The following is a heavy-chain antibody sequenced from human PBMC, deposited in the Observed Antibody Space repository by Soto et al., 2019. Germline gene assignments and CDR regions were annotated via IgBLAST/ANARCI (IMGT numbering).Heavy chain of an antibody. V-gene: IGHV1-69*13. CDR3: ARTEWYYYGSGSSLSDYYYYGMDV. CDR2: IIPIFGTA. CDR1: GGTFSSYA. Sequence: SVKVSCKASGGTFSSYAISWVRQAPGQGLEWMGGIIPIFGTANYAQKFQGRVTITADESTSTAYMELSSLRSEDTAVYYCARTEWYYYGSGSSLSDYYYYGMDVWGQGTTVTVSS. J-gene: IGHJ6*02. D-gene: IGHD3-10*01.